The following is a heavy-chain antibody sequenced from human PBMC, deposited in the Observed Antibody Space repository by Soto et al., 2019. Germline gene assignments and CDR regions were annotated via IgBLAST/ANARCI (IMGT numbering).Heavy chain of an antibody. CDR2: TYYRSKWYN. V-gene: IGHV6-1*01. Sequence: SQTLSLTCAISGDSVSSNSAAWSWIRQSPSRGLEWLGRTYYRSKWYNDYAVSVKSRITINPDTSKNQFSLQLNSVTPEDTAVYCCPRDVVVVSAEIYLGDDLDIWGPGTLVTVSS. CDR1: GDSVSSNSAA. J-gene: IGHJ3*02. D-gene: IGHD2-2*01. CDR3: PRDVVVVSAEIYLGDDLDI.